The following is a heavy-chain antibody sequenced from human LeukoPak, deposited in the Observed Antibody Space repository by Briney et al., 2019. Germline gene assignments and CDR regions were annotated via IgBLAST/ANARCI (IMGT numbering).Heavy chain of an antibody. CDR2: IDHSGNT. CDR1: GGSFSGHY. Sequence: SETLSLTCAISGGSFSGHYWSWIRQSPGEGLEWIGEIDHSGNTNYNPSLKGRLTISVDTSKSQFSLKLSSVTAADTAVYYCARDQGLSYYYGSGSYPDYWGQGTLVTVSS. CDR3: ARDQGLSYYYGSGSYPDY. D-gene: IGHD3-10*01. V-gene: IGHV4-34*01. J-gene: IGHJ4*02.